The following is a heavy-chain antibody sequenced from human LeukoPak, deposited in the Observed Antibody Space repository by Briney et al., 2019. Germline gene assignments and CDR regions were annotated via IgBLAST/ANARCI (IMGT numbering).Heavy chain of an antibody. Sequence: GGTLRLSCAASGFTFSSSGMSWVRQAPGKGLEWVSAISGSGGSTYYADSVKGRFTISRDNSKNTLYLQMNSLRAEDTAVYYCAKVPQWSSFRFFDYWGQGTLVTVSS. CDR3: AKVPQWSSFRFFDY. CDR2: ISGSGGST. D-gene: IGHD6-13*01. J-gene: IGHJ4*02. CDR1: GFTFSSSG. V-gene: IGHV3-23*01.